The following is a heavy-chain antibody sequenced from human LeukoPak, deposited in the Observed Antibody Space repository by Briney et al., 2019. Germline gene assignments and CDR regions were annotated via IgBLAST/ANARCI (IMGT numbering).Heavy chain of an antibody. D-gene: IGHD3-22*01. CDR3: ARHLPGPLYYYDSSGRVFDY. CDR1: GGSFSGYY. J-gene: IGHJ4*02. V-gene: IGHV4-34*01. CDR2: INHSGST. Sequence: SETLSLTCAVYGGSFSGYYWSWIRQPPGKGLEWIGEINHSGSTNYNPSLKSRVTISVDTSKNQFSLKLSSVTAADTAVYYCARHLPGPLYYYDSSGRVFDYWGQGTLVTVSS.